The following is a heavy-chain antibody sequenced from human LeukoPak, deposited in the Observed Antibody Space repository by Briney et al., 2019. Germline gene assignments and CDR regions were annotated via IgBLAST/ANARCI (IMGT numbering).Heavy chain of an antibody. CDR3: AKVGEYQLLLYAFDM. CDR1: GFTISSNG. Sequence: QAGGSLRLSCAASGFTISSNGMCWVRQAPGKGLEWVSAISGSGGSTYYADSVKGRFTISRDNSKNTLYLQMNSLRAEDTAVYYCAKVGEYQLLLYAFDMWGQGTMVTVSS. CDR2: ISGSGGST. V-gene: IGHV3-23*01. D-gene: IGHD2-2*01. J-gene: IGHJ3*02.